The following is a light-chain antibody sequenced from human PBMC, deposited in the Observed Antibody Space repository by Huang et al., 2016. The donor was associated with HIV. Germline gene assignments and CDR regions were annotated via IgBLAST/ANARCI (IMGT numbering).Light chain of an antibody. CDR3: QQYNNWPPLT. CDR1: PSVSSN. Sequence: EIVMTQYPDTLSVSLGERATLSCRTSPSVSSNLDWYQQEPGQAPRLRRYGASTRATGIPARFSGSGSETEVTLTISSLQSEDFAVYYCQQYNNWPPLTYGGGTKVEIK. V-gene: IGKV3-15*01. CDR2: GAS. J-gene: IGKJ4*01.